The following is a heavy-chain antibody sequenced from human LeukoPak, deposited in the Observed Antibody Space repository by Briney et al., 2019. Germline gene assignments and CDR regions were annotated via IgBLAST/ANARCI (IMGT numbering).Heavy chain of an antibody. D-gene: IGHD6-19*01. Sequence: GGSLRLSCAASGFTFSSYSMNWVRQAPGKGLEWVSSISSSSSYIYYADSVKGRFTISRDNAKNSLYLQMNSLRAEDTAVYYCARASSHSSGPRKYLQRRVGGYGMDVWGQGTTVTVSS. CDR2: ISSSSSYI. V-gene: IGHV3-21*04. CDR1: GFTFSSYS. CDR3: ARASSHSSGPRKYLQRRVGGYGMDV. J-gene: IGHJ6*02.